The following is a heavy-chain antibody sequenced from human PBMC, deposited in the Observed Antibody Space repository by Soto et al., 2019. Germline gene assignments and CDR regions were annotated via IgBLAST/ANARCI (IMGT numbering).Heavy chain of an antibody. V-gene: IGHV2-5*02. CDR3: AHKGPVVAGFDY. CDR2: IYWDDDK. Sequence: QITLKESGPTLVKPTQTLTLTCTFSGFSLSTSGVGVGWIRQPPGKALEWLALIYWDDDKRYSPSLKSRLTITTDTSKNQVVLTMTNMDPVDTATYYCAHKGPVVAGFDYWGQGTLVTVSS. CDR1: GFSLSTSGVG. D-gene: IGHD2-15*01. J-gene: IGHJ4*02.